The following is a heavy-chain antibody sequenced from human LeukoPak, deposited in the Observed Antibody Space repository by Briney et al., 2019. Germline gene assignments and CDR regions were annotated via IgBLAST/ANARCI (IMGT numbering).Heavy chain of an antibody. CDR1: GGTFSSYA. CDR3: AINAYCSSNSCWGNYYYYYMDV. D-gene: IGHD2-2*01. Sequence: GASVKVSCKASGGTFSSYAISWVRQAPGQGLEWMGGIIPIFGTANYAQKFQGRVTITTDESTSTAYMELSSLRSADTAMYYCAINAYCSSNSCWGNYYYYYMDVWGKGTTVTVSS. CDR2: IIPIFGTA. V-gene: IGHV1-69*05. J-gene: IGHJ6*03.